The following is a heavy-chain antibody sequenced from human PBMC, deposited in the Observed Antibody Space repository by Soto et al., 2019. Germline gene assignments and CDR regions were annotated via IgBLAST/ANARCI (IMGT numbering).Heavy chain of an antibody. Sequence: GGSLRLSCAASEFNFRGYAMHWVRQAPGKGLDWVALISYDGSDTYYPGSVKGRFTISRENAKNSLYLQMNSLRAGDTAVYYCARAGHGMDVWGQGTTVTVSS. J-gene: IGHJ6*02. CDR2: ISYDGSDT. CDR1: EFNFRGYA. V-gene: IGHV3-30*14. CDR3: ARAGHGMDV.